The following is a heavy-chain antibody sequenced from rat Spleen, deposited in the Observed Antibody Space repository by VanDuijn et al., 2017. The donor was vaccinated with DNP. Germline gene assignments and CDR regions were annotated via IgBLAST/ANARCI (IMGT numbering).Heavy chain of an antibody. V-gene: IGHV5-22*01. CDR2: ISYEGSST. J-gene: IGHJ4*01. CDR3: ARRYYSSYAMDA. Sequence: EVQLVESGGGLVQPGRSLRLSCAASGFTFNDYYLAWVRQTPTKGLEWVASISYEGSSTYYGDSVKGRFTISRDNAKSTLYLQMNSLRSEDTATYYCARRYYSSYAMDAWGQGTSVTVSS. D-gene: IGHD1-2*01. CDR1: GFTFNDYY.